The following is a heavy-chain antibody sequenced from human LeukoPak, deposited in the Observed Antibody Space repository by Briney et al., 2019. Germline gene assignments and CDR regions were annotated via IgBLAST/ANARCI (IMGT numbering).Heavy chain of an antibody. J-gene: IGHJ4*02. CDR1: GFTFDDYA. V-gene: IGHV3-9*01. D-gene: IGHD4-17*01. CDR2: ISWNSGSI. CDR3: AKVNLPSSSYGDYDIYFDY. Sequence: AGGSLRLSCAASGFTFDDYAMHWVRQAPGKGLEWVSGISWNSGSIGYADSVKGRFTISRDNAKNSLYLQMNSLRAEDTALYYCAKVNLPSSSYGDYDIYFDYWGQGTLVTVSS.